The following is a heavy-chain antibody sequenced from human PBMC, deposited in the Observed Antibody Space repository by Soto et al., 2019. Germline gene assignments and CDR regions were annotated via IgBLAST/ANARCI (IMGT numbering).Heavy chain of an antibody. D-gene: IGHD2-2*01. CDR3: ARERYQVISDGMDV. J-gene: IGHJ6*02. Sequence: ASVKVSCKASGYTFTGYYIHWVREAPGQGLEWMGWINPQTGGTSYAQKTHGRVTLSRDTSINTAYLELSRLRFDDAAVYFCARERYQVISDGMDVWGQGTTVTVSS. CDR2: INPQTGGT. CDR1: GYTFTGYY. V-gene: IGHV1-2*02.